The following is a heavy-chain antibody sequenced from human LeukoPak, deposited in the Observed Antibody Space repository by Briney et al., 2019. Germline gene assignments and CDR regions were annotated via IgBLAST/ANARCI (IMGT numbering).Heavy chain of an antibody. Sequence: SETLSLTCAVYGGSFSGYYWSWMRQPPGKGLEWIGEINHSGSTNYNPSLNSRVTISVDTSKNQFSLKLSSVTAADTAVYYCARDSSSWNYRGQGTLVTVSS. CDR1: GGSFSGYY. CDR3: ARDSSSWNY. CDR2: INHSGST. J-gene: IGHJ4*02. D-gene: IGHD6-13*01. V-gene: IGHV4-34*01.